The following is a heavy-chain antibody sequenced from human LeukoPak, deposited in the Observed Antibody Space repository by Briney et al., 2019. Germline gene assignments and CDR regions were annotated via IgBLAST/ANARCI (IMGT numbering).Heavy chain of an antibody. CDR1: GFTFSAYW. Sequence: LRLSCAASGFTFSAYWMTWVRQAPGKGLEWVANMNQDGSVKHYVDSVKGRFTISRDNANSLYLQMNSLRAEDAAVYYCARDADRKFDYWGQGTLVTVSS. CDR3: ARDADRKFDY. J-gene: IGHJ4*02. CDR2: MNQDGSVK. V-gene: IGHV3-7*01. D-gene: IGHD3-16*02.